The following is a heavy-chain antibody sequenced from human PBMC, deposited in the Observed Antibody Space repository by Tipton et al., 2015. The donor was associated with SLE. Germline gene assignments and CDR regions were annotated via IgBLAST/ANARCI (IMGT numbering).Heavy chain of an antibody. Sequence: TLSLTCTVSGGSISSGGYYWSWIREHPGKGLEWIGYIYYSGSTYYNPSLKSRVTISVDTSKNQFSLKLSSVTAAGAAVDYCARGGAATGSDGVDVWGQGTTVTVSS. CDR2: IYYSGST. J-gene: IGHJ6*02. CDR1: GGSISSGGYY. D-gene: IGHD2-15*01. CDR3: ARGGAATGSDGVDV. V-gene: IGHV4-31*03.